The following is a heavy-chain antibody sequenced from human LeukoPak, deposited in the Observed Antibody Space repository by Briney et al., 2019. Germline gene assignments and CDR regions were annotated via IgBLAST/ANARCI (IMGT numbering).Heavy chain of an antibody. D-gene: IGHD6-19*01. J-gene: IGHJ4*02. CDR3: ARHLDSNGWYVIDY. CDR1: GGSIRSYY. V-gene: IGHV4-59*08. CDR2: IYYTGST. Sequence: SETLSLTCTVSGGSIRSYYWSWIRQPPGKGLEYIGYIYYTGSTNYNPSLKNRVTISLDTSKNQFPLNLSSMTAADTAVYYCARHLDSNGWYVIDYWGQGTLVTVSS.